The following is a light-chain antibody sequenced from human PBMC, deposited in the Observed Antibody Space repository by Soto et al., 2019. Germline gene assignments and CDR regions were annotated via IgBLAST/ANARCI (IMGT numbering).Light chain of an antibody. CDR1: QSISSW. CDR3: QQYNSYSIT. J-gene: IGKJ4*01. CDR2: RAS. V-gene: IGKV1-5*03. Sequence: DIQMTQSPSTLSASVGDTVTITCRASQSISSWLAWYQQKPGKAPNLLIYRASSLQSGVPSRFSGSGSGTEFTLTISSLQPDDFAAYYCQQYNSYSITFGGGTKVEIK.